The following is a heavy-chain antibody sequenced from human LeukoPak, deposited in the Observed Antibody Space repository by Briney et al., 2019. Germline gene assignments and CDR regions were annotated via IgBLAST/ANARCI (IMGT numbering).Heavy chain of an antibody. CDR2: FDPEDGET. D-gene: IGHD3-3*01. CDR3: ATERASSKFWSGYWPPGC. V-gene: IGHV1-24*01. CDR1: GYTLTELS. J-gene: IGHJ4*02. Sequence: ASVKVSCKVSGYTLTELSMHWVRQAPGKGLEWMGGFDPEDGETIYAQKFQGRVTTTEDTSTDTAYMELSSLRSEDTAVYYCATERASSKFWSGYWPPGCRGQGTLVTVSS.